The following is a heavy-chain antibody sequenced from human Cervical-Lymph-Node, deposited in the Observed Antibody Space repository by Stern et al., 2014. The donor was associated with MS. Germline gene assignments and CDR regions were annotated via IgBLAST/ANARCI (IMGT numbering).Heavy chain of an antibody. J-gene: IGHJ6*02. Sequence: VQLVESGAQVKKPGASVKVSCKGSGYTFIRYYIQWVRQAPGQGLERMGIVNANGGIARYAQKFQGRVAMASDTSTSTVSMELSSLRSEDTAVYYCATLYDSSGNYGMEVWGQGTTVIVSS. CDR3: ATLYDSSGNYGMEV. CDR2: VNANGGIA. CDR1: GYTFIRYY. V-gene: IGHV1-46*01. D-gene: IGHD5/OR15-5a*01.